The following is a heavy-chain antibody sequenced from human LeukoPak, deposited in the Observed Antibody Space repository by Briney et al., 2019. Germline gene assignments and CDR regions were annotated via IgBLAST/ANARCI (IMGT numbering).Heavy chain of an antibody. J-gene: IGHJ6*02. Sequence: ASVKVSCKASGHTFTTYGITWVRQAPGQGLEWMGWISPYSGNTNYAQKFQGRVTMTTHTSTSTVYMELRSLRSDDTAIYYCAKSPNYYGSGLDVWGQGTTVTVSS. CDR3: AKSPNYYGSGLDV. CDR2: ISPYSGNT. D-gene: IGHD3-10*01. CDR1: GHTFTTYG. V-gene: IGHV1-18*01.